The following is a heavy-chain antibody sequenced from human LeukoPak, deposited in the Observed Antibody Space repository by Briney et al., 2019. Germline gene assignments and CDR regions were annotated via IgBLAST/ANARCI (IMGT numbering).Heavy chain of an antibody. D-gene: IGHD3-10*01. CDR3: AREWAGYGSGSYYYY. J-gene: IGHJ4*02. Sequence: SVKVSCKASGGTFSTYAISWLRQAPGQGLEWMGGIIPLFGTANYAQKFLGRVIITADESTSTTFMYLSSLKSEDTAVYYCAREWAGYGSGSYYYYWGQGTLVTVSS. CDR2: IIPLFGTA. V-gene: IGHV1-69*13. CDR1: GGTFSTYA.